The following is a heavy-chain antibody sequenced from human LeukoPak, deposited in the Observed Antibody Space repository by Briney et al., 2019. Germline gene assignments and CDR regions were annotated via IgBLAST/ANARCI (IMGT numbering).Heavy chain of an antibody. D-gene: IGHD6-19*01. CDR3: ASFSIAVAGQQFDP. V-gene: IGHV4-31*03. CDR1: GGSSNSGGYY. CDR2: IYYSGST. Sequence: NPSQTLSLTCTVSGGSSNSGGYYWNWIRQHPGKGLEWIGYIYYSGSTHYNPSLKSRVTISVDTSKNQFSLKLSSVTAADTAVYYCASFSIAVAGQQFDPWGQGTLVTVSS. J-gene: IGHJ5*02.